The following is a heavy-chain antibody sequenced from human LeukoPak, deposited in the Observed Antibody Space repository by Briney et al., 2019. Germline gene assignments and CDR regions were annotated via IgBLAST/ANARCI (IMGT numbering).Heavy chain of an antibody. J-gene: IGHJ4*02. Sequence: SEALSLTCTVSGGSISSGDYYWRWIRQPPGKGLEWIGYIYYSGGTYYNPSLKSRVTISVDTSKNQFSLKLSSVTAADTAVYYCARGIPYSYGSHYFDYWGQGTLVTVSS. CDR2: IYYSGGT. V-gene: IGHV4-30-4*08. CDR1: GGSISSGDYY. CDR3: ARGIPYSYGSHYFDY. D-gene: IGHD5-18*01.